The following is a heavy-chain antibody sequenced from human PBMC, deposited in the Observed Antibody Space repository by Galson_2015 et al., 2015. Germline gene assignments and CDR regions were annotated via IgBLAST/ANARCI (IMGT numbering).Heavy chain of an antibody. CDR3: ARDVGRIVGNGLDC. J-gene: IGHJ4*02. CDR2: IYYSGFT. CDR1: GGSISSSSYY. D-gene: IGHD3-22*01. Sequence: LSLTCTVSGGSISSSSYYWGWVRQPPGKGLEWIASIYYSGFTYYNPSLKSRVTMSIDTSKNQFSVSLSSVTAADTAVYYCARDVGRIVGNGLDCWGQGTLVTISS. V-gene: IGHV4-39*07.